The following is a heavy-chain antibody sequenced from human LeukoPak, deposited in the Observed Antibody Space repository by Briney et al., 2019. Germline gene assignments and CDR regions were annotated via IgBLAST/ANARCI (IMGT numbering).Heavy chain of an antibody. D-gene: IGHD3-3*01. J-gene: IGHJ4*02. CDR2: INHSGST. CDR3: ARVRFLEWLLRYYFDY. Sequence: PSETLSLTCAVYDGSFSGYYWSWIREPPGNGPEWIGEINHSGSTNYNPSLKSRVTISLDTSKNQFSLKLSSVTAADTAVYYCARVRFLEWLLRYYFDYWGQGTLVTVSS. CDR1: DGSFSGYY. V-gene: IGHV4-34*01.